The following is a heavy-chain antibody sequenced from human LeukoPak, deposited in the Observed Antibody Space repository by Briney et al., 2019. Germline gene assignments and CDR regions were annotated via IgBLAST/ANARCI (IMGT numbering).Heavy chain of an antibody. CDR2: IIPILGIA. V-gene: IGHV1-69*04. CDR1: GGTFSSYA. CDR3: ACWELVVVAATTNDYYYYYGMDV. Sequence: SVKVSCKASGGTFSSYAISWVRQAPGQGLEWMGRIIPILGIANYAQKFQGRVTITADKSTSTAYMELSSLRSEDTAVYYCACWELVVVAATTNDYYYYYGMDVWGQGTTVTVSS. D-gene: IGHD2-15*01. J-gene: IGHJ6*02.